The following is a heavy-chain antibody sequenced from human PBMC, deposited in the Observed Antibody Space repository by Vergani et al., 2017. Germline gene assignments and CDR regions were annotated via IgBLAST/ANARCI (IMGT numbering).Heavy chain of an antibody. CDR3: SKDLMGLGYCSSARCKALSLDF. V-gene: IGHV3-21*02. Sequence: EVQLLESGGGLVQPGGSRRLSCAGAGFTFDTYTMAYVRQAPGKGLEWVATISSGGGDIFYADSVKGRFTISRGNSKNPLYLQMNSLRAEDTAVYYCSKDLMGLGYCSSARCKALSLDFWGKGTTVIVSS. D-gene: IGHD2-2*01. CDR2: ISSGGGDI. CDR1: GFTFDTYT. J-gene: IGHJ6*04.